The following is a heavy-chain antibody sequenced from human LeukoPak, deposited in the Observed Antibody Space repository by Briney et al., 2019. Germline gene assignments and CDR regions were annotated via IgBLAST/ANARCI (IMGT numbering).Heavy chain of an antibody. V-gene: IGHV3-20*04. J-gene: IGHJ4*02. Sequence: GGSLRLSCAASGFTFDDYGMSWVRHAPGKGLEWVSGINWNGGSTGYADSVKGRFTISRDNAKNSLYLQMNSLRAEDTAVYYCVRADSWTFGYWGQGTLVTVSS. D-gene: IGHD3-3*01. CDR1: GFTFDDYG. CDR2: INWNGGST. CDR3: VRADSWTFGY.